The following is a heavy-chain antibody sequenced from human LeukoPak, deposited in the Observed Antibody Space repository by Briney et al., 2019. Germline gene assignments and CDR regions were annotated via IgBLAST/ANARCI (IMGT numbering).Heavy chain of an antibody. D-gene: IGHD6-13*01. CDR1: GGTFSSYA. V-gene: IGHV1-2*02. CDR2: INPNSGGT. CDR3: ARGGSWYRPAWWFDP. J-gene: IGHJ5*02. Sequence: ASVKVSCKASGGTFSSYAISWVRQAPGQGLEWMGWINPNSGGTNYAQKFQGRVTMTRDTSISTAYMELSRLISDDTAVYYCARGGSWYRPAWWFDPWGQGTLVTVSS.